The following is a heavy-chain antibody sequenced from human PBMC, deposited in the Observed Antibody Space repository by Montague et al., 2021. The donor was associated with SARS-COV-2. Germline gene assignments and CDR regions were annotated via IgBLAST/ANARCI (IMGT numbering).Heavy chain of an antibody. D-gene: IGHD3-22*01. J-gene: IGHJ3*02. V-gene: IGHV4-39*01. CDR1: GGSISISSYY. CDR3: ARLPYVYDSTHAFDI. CDR2: IFYSGST. Sequence: SETLSLTCTVSGGSISISSYYWGWIRQPPGKGPELIGNIFYSGSTYYNTSLKSRVTISVDTSKNQFSLRLSSVTAADTAVYYCARLPYVYDSTHAFDIWGQGTMVTVSS.